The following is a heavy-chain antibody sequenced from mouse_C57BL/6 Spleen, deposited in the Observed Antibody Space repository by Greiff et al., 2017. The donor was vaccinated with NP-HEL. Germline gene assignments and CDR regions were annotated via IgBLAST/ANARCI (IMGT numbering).Heavy chain of an antibody. V-gene: IGHV14-2*01. CDR2: IDPEDGET. Sequence: VQLQQSGAELVKPGASVKLSCTASGFNIKDYYMHWVKQRTEQGLEWIGRIDPEDGETKYAPKFQGKATITAETSSNTAYLQLSRLTSEDTAVYYCAREGVTTVVSPYYAMDYWGQGTSVTVSS. J-gene: IGHJ4*01. CDR3: AREGVTTVVSPYYAMDY. D-gene: IGHD1-1*01. CDR1: GFNIKDYY.